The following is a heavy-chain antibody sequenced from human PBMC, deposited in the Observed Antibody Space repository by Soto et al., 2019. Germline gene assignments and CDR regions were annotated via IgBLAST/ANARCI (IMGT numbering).Heavy chain of an antibody. D-gene: IGHD3-3*01. CDR1: GGSIRSYH. CDR2: IYYSGST. V-gene: IGHV4-59*01. CDR3: ARAVLFDFWSGYSDAFDI. J-gene: IGHJ3*02. Sequence: SLTLSLTCTVSGGSIRSYHCSWIRQPPGKGLEWTGYIYYSGSTNYNASLKSRVTISVDTSKNQFSLKLSSVTAADTAVYYCARAVLFDFWSGYSDAFDIWGQGTMVTVSS.